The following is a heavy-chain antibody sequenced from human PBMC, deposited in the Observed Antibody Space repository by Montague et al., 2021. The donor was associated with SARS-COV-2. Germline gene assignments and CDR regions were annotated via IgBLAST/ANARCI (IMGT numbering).Heavy chain of an antibody. CDR2: IYYSGST. V-gene: IGHV4-39*07. D-gene: IGHD2-15*01. Sequence: IYYSGSTYYNPSFKSRVTISVDTSKNQFSLKLSSVTAADTAVYYCARVISRQNNIVVVGLYYFDYLGQGTLVTVYS. J-gene: IGHJ4*02. CDR3: ARVISRQNNIVVVGLYYFDY.